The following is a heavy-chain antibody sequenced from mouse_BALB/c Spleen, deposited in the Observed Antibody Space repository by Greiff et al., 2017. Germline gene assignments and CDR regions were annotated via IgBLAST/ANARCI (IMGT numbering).Heavy chain of an antibody. CDR1: GFHIKDTY. CDR2: IDPANGNT. CDR3: AEAY. Sequence: VHVKQSGAELVKPGASVKLSCTASGFHIKDTYMHWVKQRPEQGLEWIGRIDPANGNTKYDPKFQGKATITADTSSNTAYLQLSSLTSEDTAVYYCAEAYWGQGTLVTVSA. J-gene: IGHJ3*01. V-gene: IGHV14-3*02.